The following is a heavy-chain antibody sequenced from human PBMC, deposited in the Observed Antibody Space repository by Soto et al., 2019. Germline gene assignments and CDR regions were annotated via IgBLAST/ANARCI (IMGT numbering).Heavy chain of an antibody. Sequence: QLLQSGAEEKKPGASVKVSCKASGYTFSAYAIHWVRQAPGQGLEWMGWINGGSGDTRYSPKFQGRLIITRDTSASTSYRELNSLRSNDTAVFYCVTSDWAWWGQGTLVTVSS. CDR1: GYTFSAYA. D-gene: IGHD3-9*01. J-gene: IGHJ4*02. V-gene: IGHV1-3*05. CDR2: INGGSGDT. CDR3: VTSDWAW.